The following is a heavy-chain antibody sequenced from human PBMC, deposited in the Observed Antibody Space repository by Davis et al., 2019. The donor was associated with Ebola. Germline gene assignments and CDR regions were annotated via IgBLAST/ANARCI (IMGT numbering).Heavy chain of an antibody. Sequence: PSETLSLTCAVYGGSFSGYYWSWIRQPPGKGLEWIGSIYYSGSTYYNPSLKSRVTISVDTSKNQFSLKLSSVTAADTAVYYCARVGTTGDFDIWGQGTMVTVSS. CDR1: GGSFSGYY. CDR3: ARVGTTGDFDI. CDR2: IYYSGST. V-gene: IGHV4-34*01. D-gene: IGHD1-7*01. J-gene: IGHJ3*02.